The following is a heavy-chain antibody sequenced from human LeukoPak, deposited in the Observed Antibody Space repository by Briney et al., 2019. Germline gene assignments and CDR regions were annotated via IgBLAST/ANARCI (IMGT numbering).Heavy chain of an antibody. V-gene: IGHV4-59*01. D-gene: IGHD3-10*01. Sequence: SETLSLTCTVSGGSLSNYYWSWIRQPPGKGLEWIGYIYYSGSTNYNPSLKSRVTISVDTSKNQFSLKLSSVTAADTAVYYCARQITMVRGVITINWFDPWGQGTLVTVSS. CDR2: IYYSGST. CDR3: ARQITMVRGVITINWFDP. CDR1: GGSLSNYY. J-gene: IGHJ5*02.